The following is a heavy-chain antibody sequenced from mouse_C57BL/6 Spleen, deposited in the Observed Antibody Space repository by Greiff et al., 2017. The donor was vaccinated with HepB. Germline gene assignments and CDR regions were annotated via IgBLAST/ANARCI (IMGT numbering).Heavy chain of an antibody. CDR2: INYDGSST. CDR1: GFTFSDYY. D-gene: IGHD2-4*01. CDR3: ARGYDSGWYFDV. J-gene: IGHJ1*03. Sequence: EVKVVESEGGLVQPGSSMKLSCTASGFTFSDYYMAWVRQVPEKGLEWVANINYDGSSTYYLDSLKSRFIISRDNAKNILYLQMSSLKSEDTATYYCARGYDSGWYFDVWGTGTTVTVSS. V-gene: IGHV5-16*01.